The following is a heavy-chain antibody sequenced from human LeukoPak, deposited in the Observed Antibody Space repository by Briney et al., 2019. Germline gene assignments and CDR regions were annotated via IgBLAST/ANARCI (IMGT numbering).Heavy chain of an antibody. D-gene: IGHD3-3*01. CDR2: INPNSGGT. J-gene: IGHJ5*02. V-gene: IGHV1-2*02. CDR1: GYTFTGYY. Sequence: GASVTVSCKASGYTFTGYYMHWVRQAPGQGLEWMGWINPNSGGTNYAQKFQGRVTMTRDTSISTAYMEVSRLRSDDTAVYYCARVLRFLECRWFDPWGQGTLVTVSS. CDR3: ARVLRFLECRWFDP.